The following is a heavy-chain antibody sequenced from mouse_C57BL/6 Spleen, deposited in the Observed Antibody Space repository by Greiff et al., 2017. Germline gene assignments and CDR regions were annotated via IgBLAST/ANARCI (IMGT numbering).Heavy chain of an antibody. CDR1: GYTFTSYW. CDR2: IDPSDSYT. V-gene: IGHV1-59*01. J-gene: IGHJ2*01. CDR3: ARGGYGYDEGGYFDY. Sequence: QVQLKQPGAELVRPGTSVKLSCKASGYTFTSYWMHWVKQRPGQGLEWIGVIDPSDSYTNYNQKFKGKATLTVDTSSSTAYMQLSSLTSEDSAVYYCARGGYGYDEGGYFDYWGQGTTRTVSS. D-gene: IGHD2-2*01.